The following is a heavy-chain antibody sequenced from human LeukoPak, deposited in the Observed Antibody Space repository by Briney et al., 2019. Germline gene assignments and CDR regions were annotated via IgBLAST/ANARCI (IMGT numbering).Heavy chain of an antibody. D-gene: IGHD3-10*01. Sequence: DSVKVSCKASGYTFTSYDINWVRQATGQGLEWMGWMNPNSGNTGYAQKFQGRVTMTRNTSISTAYMELSSLRSEDTAVYYCAREFDYYYGMDVWGQGTTVTVSS. V-gene: IGHV1-8*01. CDR2: MNPNSGNT. CDR1: GYTFTSYD. CDR3: AREFDYYYGMDV. J-gene: IGHJ6*02.